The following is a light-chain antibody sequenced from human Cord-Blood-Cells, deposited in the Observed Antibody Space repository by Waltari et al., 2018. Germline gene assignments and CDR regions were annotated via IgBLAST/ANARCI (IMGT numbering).Light chain of an antibody. CDR2: AAS. V-gene: IGKV1-39*01. CDR1: QSISSY. CDR3: QQSYSTPWT. Sequence: DIQMTQSPSSLSASVGDRVTITCRASQSISSYLNWYQQKPGKAPKLLIYAASSLQCGVPSRFSVSGSWTDFTLTISSLQPEDFATYYCQQSYSTPWTFGQGTKVEIK. J-gene: IGKJ1*01.